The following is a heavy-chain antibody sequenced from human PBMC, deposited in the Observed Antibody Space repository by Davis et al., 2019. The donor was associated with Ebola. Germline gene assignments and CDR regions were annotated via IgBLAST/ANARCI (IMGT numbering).Heavy chain of an antibody. J-gene: IGHJ6*02. CDR3: ARDRHYYGSGTFYYYYGMDV. V-gene: IGHV1-46*01. D-gene: IGHD3-10*01. Sequence: ASVKVSCKASGYTFTSYYMHWVRQAPGQGLEWMGIINPSGGSTSYAQKFQGRVTMTRDTSTSTVYMELSSLRSEDTAVYYCARDRHYYGSGTFYYYYGMDVWGQGTTVTVSS. CDR1: GYTFTSYY. CDR2: INPSGGST.